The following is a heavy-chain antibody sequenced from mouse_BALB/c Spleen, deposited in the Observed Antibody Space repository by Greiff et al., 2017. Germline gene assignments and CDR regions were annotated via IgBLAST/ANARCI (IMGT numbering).Heavy chain of an antibody. Sequence: EVKLMESGGGLVKPGGSLKLSCAASGFAFSSYDMSWVRQTPEKRLEWVAYISSGGGSTYYPDTVKGRFTISRDNAKNTLYLQMSSLKSEDTAMYYCARQLYAMDYWGQGTSVTVSS. V-gene: IGHV5-12-1*01. CDR3: ARQLYAMDY. CDR1: GFAFSSYD. CDR2: ISSGGGST. J-gene: IGHJ4*01.